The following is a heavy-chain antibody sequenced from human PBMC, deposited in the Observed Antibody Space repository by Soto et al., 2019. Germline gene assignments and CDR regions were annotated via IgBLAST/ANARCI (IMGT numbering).Heavy chain of an antibody. V-gene: IGHV4-4*02. Sequence: SETLSLTCAVSGFSISSGNWWTWVRQTPQRGLEYIGEIFHDGTANYYPSFERRVAISVDTSKNQFSLKLTSVTAADTSVYYCARGPEYYYGGSGFLDYWGQGTMVTVSS. CDR2: IFHDGTA. D-gene: IGHD3-22*01. CDR1: GFSISSGNW. CDR3: ARGPEYYYGGSGFLDY. J-gene: IGHJ4*02.